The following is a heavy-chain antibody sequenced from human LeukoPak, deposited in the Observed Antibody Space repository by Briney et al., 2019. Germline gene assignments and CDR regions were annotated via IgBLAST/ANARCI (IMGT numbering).Heavy chain of an antibody. Sequence: GGSLRLSCAASGFTFSHYGIHWVSQAPGKGLEWVALISYDGSNEYYADSVKGRYTISRDDSKNTVYLQMNSLRVEDTAVYYCSIFEMWGQGTMVTVSS. V-gene: IGHV3-30*03. CDR1: GFTFSHYG. CDR2: ISYDGSNE. CDR3: SIFEM. J-gene: IGHJ3*02.